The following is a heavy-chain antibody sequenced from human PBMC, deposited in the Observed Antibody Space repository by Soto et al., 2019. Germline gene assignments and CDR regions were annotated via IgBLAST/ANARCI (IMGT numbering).Heavy chain of an antibody. Sequence: SGPTMVNPTQTLTLPCTFSAFSLTTSGVGVGWIRQPPGKALEWLALIYWNDEKRYSPSLKSRLTITKDTSRNQVVLTMTNMDPMDTATYYCAHRLRWLANFDYWGQGTLVPVSS. CDR1: AFSLTTSGVG. V-gene: IGHV2-5*01. D-gene: IGHD6-19*01. J-gene: IGHJ4*02. CDR3: AHRLRWLANFDY. CDR2: IYWNDEK.